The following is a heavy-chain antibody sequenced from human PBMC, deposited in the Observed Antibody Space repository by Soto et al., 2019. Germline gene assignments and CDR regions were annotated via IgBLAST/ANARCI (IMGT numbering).Heavy chain of an antibody. CDR3: ARGGSSWSYNWFDL. CDR1: GASIYTYY. Sequence: SETLSLTCNVSGASIYTYYWNWIRQSPGKGLGWIGYISDGGSTNYNPSLKSRVTISLDTSKNQFSLKLTSVTAADTAVYYCARGGSSWSYNWFDLWGQGTLVTVSS. V-gene: IGHV4-59*01. CDR2: ISDGGST. J-gene: IGHJ5*02. D-gene: IGHD6-13*01.